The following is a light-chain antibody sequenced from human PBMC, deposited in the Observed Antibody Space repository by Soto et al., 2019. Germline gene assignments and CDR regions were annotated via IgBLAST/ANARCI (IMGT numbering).Light chain of an antibody. Sequence: QSVLTQPPSASGTPGQRVTISCSGGSSNIGSNYVSWYQQLPGTAPKLLISSNNRRPSGVPDRFSGSKSGTSASLAISGLRSEDEADYYCVTWDDSLSGRGVFGGGTQLTVL. CDR3: VTWDDSLSGRGV. CDR2: SNN. J-gene: IGLJ3*02. V-gene: IGLV1-47*02. CDR1: SSNIGSNY.